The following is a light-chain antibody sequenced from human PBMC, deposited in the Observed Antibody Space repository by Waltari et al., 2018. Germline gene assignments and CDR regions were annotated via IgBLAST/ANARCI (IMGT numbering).Light chain of an antibody. CDR1: QSVDNF. V-gene: IGKV3-11*01. CDR2: DAT. J-gene: IGKJ2*01. CDR3: HQGTTWPRT. Sequence: EIVLTQSPVTLSLSPGQRATLSCRASQSVDNFLGWYHQKAGQAPRLLIYDATKMAPGIPARFSGGGSGTDFTLTISSLEPEDVGLYYCHQGTTWPRTFGQGTKLEI.